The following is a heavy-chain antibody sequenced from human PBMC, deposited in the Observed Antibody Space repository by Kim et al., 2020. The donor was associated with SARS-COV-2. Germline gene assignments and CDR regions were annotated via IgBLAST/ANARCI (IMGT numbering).Heavy chain of an antibody. V-gene: IGHV3-43*02. D-gene: IGHD6-19*01. Sequence: GGSLRLSCAASGFTFTTSCMHWVRQAPGKGLVWVSLISSDGGTTYYADSVKGRFTISRDNTKNSLYLQMNSLRTDDTAFYYCSKASGWLPRYWGEGTLGTFS. CDR1: GFTFTTSC. CDR3: SKASGWLPRY. J-gene: IGHJ1*01. CDR2: ISSDGGTT.